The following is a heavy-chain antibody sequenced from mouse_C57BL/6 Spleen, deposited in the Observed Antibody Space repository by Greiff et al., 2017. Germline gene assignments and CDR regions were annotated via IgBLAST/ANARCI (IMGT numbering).Heavy chain of an antibody. D-gene: IGHD2-14*01. CDR2: IDPNNGCT. J-gene: IGHJ3*01. V-gene: IGHV1-18*01. Sequence: EVQLQQSGPELVKPGASVKISCKASGYTFTGYYMEWVKQSHGKGLEWIGDIDPNNGCTNYNQKFKGKATLTVDTSSSTADMELSSLTSEDTAVYYCARKETMGSNFAYWGQGTLVTVSA. CDR1: GYTFTGYY. CDR3: ARKETMGSNFAY.